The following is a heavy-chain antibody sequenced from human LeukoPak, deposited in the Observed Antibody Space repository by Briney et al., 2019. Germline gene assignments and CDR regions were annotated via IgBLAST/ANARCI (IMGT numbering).Heavy chain of an antibody. D-gene: IGHD5-18*01. CDR2: INHSGST. CDR1: GGSFSGYY. J-gene: IGHJ4*02. V-gene: IGHV4-34*01. CDR3: ARDLEYSYAID. Sequence: SETLSLTCAVYGGSFSGYYWSWIRQPPGKGLEWIGEINHSGSTNYNPSLKSRVTISVDTSKNQFSLKLSSVTAADTAVYYCARDLEYSYAIDWGQGTLVTVSS.